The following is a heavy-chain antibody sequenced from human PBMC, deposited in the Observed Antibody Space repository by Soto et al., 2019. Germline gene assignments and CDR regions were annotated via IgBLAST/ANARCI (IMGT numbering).Heavy chain of an antibody. CDR2: ISYDGSNK. V-gene: IGHV3-30*18. J-gene: IGHJ4*02. CDR3: AKDPVECCGGDCSVDY. Sequence: HPGGSLRLSCAASGFTFSSYGMHWVRQAPGKGLEWVAVISYDGSNKYYADSVKGRFTISRDNSKNTLYLQMNSLRAEDTAVYYCAKDPVECCGGDCSVDYWGQGTLVTVSS. D-gene: IGHD2-21*02. CDR1: GFTFSSYG.